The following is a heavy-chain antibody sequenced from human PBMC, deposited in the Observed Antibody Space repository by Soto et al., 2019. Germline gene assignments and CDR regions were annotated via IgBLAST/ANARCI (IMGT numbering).Heavy chain of an antibody. CDR1: GFTVSSNY. V-gene: IGHV3-66*01. Sequence: GGSLRLSCAASGFTVSSNYMSWVRQAPGKGLEWVSVIYSGGSTYYADSVKGRFTISRDNSKNTLYLQMNSLRAEDTVVYYCARGPKSGPADSSPGGYWGQGTLVTVSS. D-gene: IGHD6-13*01. J-gene: IGHJ4*02. CDR2: IYSGGST. CDR3: ARGPKSGPADSSPGGY.